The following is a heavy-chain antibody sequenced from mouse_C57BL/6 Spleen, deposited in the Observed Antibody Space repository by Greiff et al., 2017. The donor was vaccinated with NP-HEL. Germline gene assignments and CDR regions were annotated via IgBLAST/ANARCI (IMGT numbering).Heavy chain of an antibody. V-gene: IGHV1-50*01. D-gene: IGHD2-4*01. CDR2: IDPSDSYT. CDR3: ARADDYDVGMDY. CDR1: GYTFTSYW. Sequence: VQLQQPGAELVKPGASVKLSCKASGYTFTSYWMQWVKQRPGQGLEWIGEIDPSDSYTNYNQKFKGKATLTVDTSSSTAYMQLSSLTSEDSAVYYCARADDYDVGMDYWGQGTSVTVSS. J-gene: IGHJ4*01.